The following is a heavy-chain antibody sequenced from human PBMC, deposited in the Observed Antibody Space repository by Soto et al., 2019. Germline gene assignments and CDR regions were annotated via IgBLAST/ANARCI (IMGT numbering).Heavy chain of an antibody. J-gene: IGHJ4*02. CDR3: ARDPGYSYGYN. Sequence: ASVKVSCKASGYTFTSYAMHWVRQAPGQRLEWMGWINAGNGNTKYSQKNQGRVTITRDTSASTAYMELSSLRSEDTAVYYCARDPGYSYGYNWGQGTLVTVSS. CDR2: INAGNGNT. CDR1: GYTFTSYA. V-gene: IGHV1-3*01. D-gene: IGHD5-18*01.